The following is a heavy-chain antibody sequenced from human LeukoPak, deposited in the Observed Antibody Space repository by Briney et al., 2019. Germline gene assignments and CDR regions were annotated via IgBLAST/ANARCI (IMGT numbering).Heavy chain of an antibody. D-gene: IGHD2-15*01. CDR1: GFTFDDYT. J-gene: IGHJ4*02. Sequence: GGSLRLSCAASGFTFDDYTMHWVRQAPGKGLEWVSLISWDGGSTYYAGSAKGRFTISRDNSKNSLYLQMNSLRTEDTALYYCAKATGVAGPYYFDYWGQGTLVTVSS. CDR2: ISWDGGST. V-gene: IGHV3-43*01. CDR3: AKATGVAGPYYFDY.